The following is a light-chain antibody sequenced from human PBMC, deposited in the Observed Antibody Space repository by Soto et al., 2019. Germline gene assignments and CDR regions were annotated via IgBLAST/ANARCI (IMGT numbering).Light chain of an antibody. CDR3: EQRSNYTPWLT. CDR1: QSVSSY. V-gene: IGKV3-11*01. CDR2: DAS. Sequence: EIVLTQSPATLSLSPGERATLSCRASQSVSSYLAWYQQKPGQAPRLLIYDASNRATGIPARLSGSGSGTDFTLTISSLEPQEFAVYYCEQRSNYTPWLTFGGGTKVEIK. J-gene: IGKJ4*01.